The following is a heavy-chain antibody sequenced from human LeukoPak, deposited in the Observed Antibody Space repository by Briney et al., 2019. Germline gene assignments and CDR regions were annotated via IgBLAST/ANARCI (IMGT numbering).Heavy chain of an antibody. Sequence: ASVKVSCKASGYTFTSYYMHWVRQAPGQGLEWMGIISPSGGSTSYAQKFQGRVTMTRDTSTSTVYMELSSLRSEDTAVYYCARDPLGVYFDYWGQGTLVTVSS. CDR1: GYTFTSYY. CDR3: ARDPLGVYFDY. CDR2: ISPSGGST. V-gene: IGHV1-46*03. J-gene: IGHJ4*02.